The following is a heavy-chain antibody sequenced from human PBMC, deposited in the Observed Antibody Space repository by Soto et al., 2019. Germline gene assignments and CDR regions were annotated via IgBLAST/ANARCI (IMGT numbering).Heavy chain of an antibody. Sequence: QVQLVQSGAEVKKPGASVKVSCKASGYTFTSYYMHWVRQAPGQGLAWMGIINPSGGSTSYAQKFQGRVTMTRDTSTSTVYMELSSLRSEDTAVYYCTPSSSSDYYGMDVWGQGTTVTVSS. V-gene: IGHV1-46*01. CDR2: INPSGGST. CDR1: GYTFTSYY. CDR3: TPSSSSDYYGMDV. D-gene: IGHD6-6*01. J-gene: IGHJ6*02.